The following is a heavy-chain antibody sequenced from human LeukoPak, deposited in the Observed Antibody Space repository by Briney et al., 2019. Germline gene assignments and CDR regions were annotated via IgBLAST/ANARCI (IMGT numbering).Heavy chain of an antibody. Sequence: ASVRVSCKASGYTFTSYAIHWVRQAPGHGLEWMGWISAGNGNTKYSQNFQGRVTFISNTSATTAFMELSSLRSEDAAVYYCARVREYQLPYYYYYYGMDVWGQGTTVTVSS. J-gene: IGHJ6*02. CDR2: ISAGNGNT. CDR1: GYTFTSYA. V-gene: IGHV1-3*01. D-gene: IGHD2-2*01. CDR3: ARVREYQLPYYYYYYGMDV.